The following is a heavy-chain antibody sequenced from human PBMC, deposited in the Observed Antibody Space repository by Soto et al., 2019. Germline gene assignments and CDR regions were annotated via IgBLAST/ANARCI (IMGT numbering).Heavy chain of an antibody. CDR3: ARMGSGSYRHYYYGMDV. CDR1: GYTFTSYD. D-gene: IGHD3-10*01. V-gene: IGHV1-8*01. Sequence: ASVKVSCKASGYTFTSYDINWVRQATGQGLEWMGWMNPNSGNTGYAQKFQGRVTMTRNTSISTAYMELSSLRSEDTAVYYCARMGSGSYRHYYYGMDVWGQGTTVTVSS. J-gene: IGHJ6*02. CDR2: MNPNSGNT.